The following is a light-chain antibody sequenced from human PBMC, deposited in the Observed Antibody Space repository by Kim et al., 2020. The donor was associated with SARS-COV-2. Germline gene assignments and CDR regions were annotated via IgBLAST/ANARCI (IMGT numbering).Light chain of an antibody. Sequence: QSALTQPASLSGSRGQSITISCIGSSSDIGDSKHVCWYQHHPGKAPKLIIYDITNRPSGLSSRFSGSKSGNTASLTISGLQGEDEAVYYCSSYTTSGTLVFGGGTKVTVL. J-gene: IGLJ2*01. V-gene: IGLV2-14*03. CDR1: SSDIGDSKH. CDR3: SSYTTSGTLV. CDR2: DIT.